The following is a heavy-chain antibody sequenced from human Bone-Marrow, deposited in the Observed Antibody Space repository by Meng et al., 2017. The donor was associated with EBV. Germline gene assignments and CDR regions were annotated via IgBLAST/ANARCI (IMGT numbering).Heavy chain of an antibody. CDR1: GYTFTSYA. Sequence: QVQLVQSGAEVKKLGASVKVAGKASGYTFTSYAMHWVRQAPGQRLEWMGWINAGNGNTKYSQKFQGRVTITRDTSASTAYMELSSLRSEDTAVYYCASLWFGEFDAFDIWGQGTMVTVSS. D-gene: IGHD3-10*01. V-gene: IGHV1-3*01. CDR3: ASLWFGEFDAFDI. J-gene: IGHJ3*02. CDR2: INAGNGNT.